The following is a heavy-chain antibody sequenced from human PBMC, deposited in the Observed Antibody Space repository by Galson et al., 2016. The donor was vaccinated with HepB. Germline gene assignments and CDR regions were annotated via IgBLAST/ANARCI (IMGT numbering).Heavy chain of an antibody. J-gene: IGHJ4*02. Sequence: SLRLSCAASGLRFSSYGMHWVRQAPGKGLKWVAVISHDGRKKYYGDSVQGRFTISRDNSKNTPYLQMNSLRAEDTAVYYCAKAKLWFGELLPGDWDQGTLVIVSS. CDR2: ISHDGRKK. D-gene: IGHD3-10*01. V-gene: IGHV3-30*18. CDR3: AKAKLWFGELLPGD. CDR1: GLRFSSYG.